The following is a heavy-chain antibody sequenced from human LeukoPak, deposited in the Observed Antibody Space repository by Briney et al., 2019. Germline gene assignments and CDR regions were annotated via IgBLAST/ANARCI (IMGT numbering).Heavy chain of an antibody. CDR3: ASCERGYSYGYDYYYYMDV. J-gene: IGHJ6*03. V-gene: IGHV4-59*01. CDR1: GGSISSYY. D-gene: IGHD5-18*01. Sequence: PSETLSLTCTVSGGSISSYYWSWIRQPPGKGLEWIGSIYYSGSTNYNPSLKSRVTISVDTSKNQFSLKLSSVTAADTAVYYCASCERGYSYGYDYYYYMDVWGKGTTVTVSS. CDR2: IYYSGST.